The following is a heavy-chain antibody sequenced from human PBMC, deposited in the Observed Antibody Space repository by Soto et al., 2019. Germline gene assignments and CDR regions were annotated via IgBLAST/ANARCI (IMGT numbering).Heavy chain of an antibody. J-gene: IGHJ1*01. CDR2: ISDGYDGP. CDR1: GFTFSCYA. V-gene: IGHV3-23*01. Sequence: EVQLLESGGGLVQPGGSLRLSCAASGFTFSCYAMTWVRQAPGKGLEWISSISDGYDGPYYADSVKGRFTISRDNSKSTVSLQMNRLRADDTSLYYCAKGCIGRAPGLDFWDQGTLVTVSS. CDR3: AKGCIGRAPGLDF. D-gene: IGHD2-21*01.